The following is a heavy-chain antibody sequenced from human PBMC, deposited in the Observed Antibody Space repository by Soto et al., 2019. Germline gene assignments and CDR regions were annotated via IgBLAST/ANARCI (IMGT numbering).Heavy chain of an antibody. Sequence: SVKVSWKASGGTFSSYAISWVRQAPGQGLEWMGGIIPIFGTANYAQKFQGRVTITADESTSTAYMELSSLRSEDTAVYYCARGPFYYYGMDVWGQGTTVTVSS. V-gene: IGHV1-69*13. CDR3: ARGPFYYYGMDV. J-gene: IGHJ6*02. CDR1: GGTFSSYA. CDR2: IIPIFGTA.